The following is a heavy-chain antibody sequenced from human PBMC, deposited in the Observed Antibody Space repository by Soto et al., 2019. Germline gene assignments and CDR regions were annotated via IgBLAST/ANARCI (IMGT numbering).Heavy chain of an antibody. CDR2: IYYSGST. J-gene: IGHJ6*03. CDR1: GGSISSYY. Sequence: SETLSLTCTVSGGSISSYYWSWIRQPPGKGLEWIGYIYYSGSTNYNPSLKSRVTISVDTSKNQFSLKLSSVTAADTAVYYCARHLTYDFWSGYPKPDYYYFMDVLGKGTTVTVSS. D-gene: IGHD3-3*01. V-gene: IGHV4-59*08. CDR3: ARHLTYDFWSGYPKPDYYYFMDV.